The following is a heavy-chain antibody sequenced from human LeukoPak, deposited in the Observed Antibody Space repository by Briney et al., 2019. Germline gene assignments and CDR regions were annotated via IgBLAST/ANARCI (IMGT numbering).Heavy chain of an antibody. CDR3: ARDRFSSSWYQHDFDY. CDR2: ISAYNGNT. J-gene: IGHJ4*02. CDR1: GYTFTSYG. Sequence: ASVKVSCKPSGYTFTSYGISWVRQAPGQGLEWMGWISAYNGNTNYAQKLQGRVNMTTDTSTSTAYMELRSLRSDDTAVYYCARDRFSSSWYQHDFDYWGQGTLVTVSS. D-gene: IGHD6-13*01. V-gene: IGHV1-18*01.